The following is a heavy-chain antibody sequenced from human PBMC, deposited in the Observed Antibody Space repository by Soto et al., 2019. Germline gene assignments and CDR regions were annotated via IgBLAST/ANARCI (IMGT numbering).Heavy chain of an antibody. CDR1: GGSISSNNW. D-gene: IGHD3-22*01. CDR2: ISHSGTT. J-gene: IGHJ4*02. V-gene: IGHV4-4*02. CDR3: ARAPYIYYNDGRGRHLDF. Sequence: QVQLQESGPGLVKPSGTLSLSCGVSGGSISSNNWWSWVRQPPEKGLEWIGEISHSGTTNYNPSLPSRVTVSVDKSKNQFSLRLSSVTAADTAIYYCARAPYIYYNDGRGRHLDFWGQGTLVIFSS.